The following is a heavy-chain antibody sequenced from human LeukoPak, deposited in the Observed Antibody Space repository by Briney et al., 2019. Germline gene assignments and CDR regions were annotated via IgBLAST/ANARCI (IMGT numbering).Heavy chain of an antibody. CDR2: IYYSGST. CDR1: GGSISSSSYY. Sequence: SETLSLTCTVSGGSISSSSYYWGWIRQPPGKGLEWIGSIYYSGSTYYNPSLKSRVTISVDTSKNQFSLKLSSVTAADTAVYYCARQSGYSYGYVGYWGQGALVTVSS. D-gene: IGHD5-18*01. J-gene: IGHJ4*02. V-gene: IGHV4-39*01. CDR3: ARQSGYSYGYVGY.